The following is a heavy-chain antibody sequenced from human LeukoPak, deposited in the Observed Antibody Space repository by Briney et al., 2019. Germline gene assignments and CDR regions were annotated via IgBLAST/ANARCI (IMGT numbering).Heavy chain of an antibody. V-gene: IGHV3-48*01. CDR3: ARDSSSSFSTA. Sequence: GGSLRLSCAASGITFSSYAMSWVRQAPGKGLEWVSYISSSSSTIYYADSVKGRFTISRDNAKNSLYLQMNSLRAEDTAVYYCARDSSSSFSTAWGQGTLVTVSS. CDR2: ISSSSSTI. J-gene: IGHJ4*02. D-gene: IGHD6-6*01. CDR1: GITFSSYA.